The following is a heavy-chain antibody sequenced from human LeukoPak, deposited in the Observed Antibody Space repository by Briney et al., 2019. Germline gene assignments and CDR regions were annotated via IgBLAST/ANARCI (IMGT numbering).Heavy chain of an antibody. CDR1: GFTFSKYW. Sequence: GGSLRLSCAASGFTFSKYWMLWGRQAPGKGLESVSRINTDGTVTTYADSVKGRFTVSRDNADNTMFLQMNSVRDEDTAVYYCATKQWLAPPPDSWGQGTPVTVSS. J-gene: IGHJ4*02. CDR2: INTDGTVT. V-gene: IGHV3-74*01. CDR3: ATKQWLAPPPDS. D-gene: IGHD6-19*01.